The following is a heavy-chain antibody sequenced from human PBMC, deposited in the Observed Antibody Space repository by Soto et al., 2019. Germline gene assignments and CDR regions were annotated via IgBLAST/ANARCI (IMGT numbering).Heavy chain of an antibody. J-gene: IGHJ5*02. Sequence: QVQLVQSGAEVKKPGSSVKVSCKASGGTFSSYAISWVRQAPGQGLEWMGGIIAIFGTANYAQKFQGRVTLTADESTSTAYMERSSLRSEDTAVYYCARGAEERIKNWFDPWGQGTLVTVSS. CDR2: IIAIFGTA. V-gene: IGHV1-69*01. CDR3: ARGAEERIKNWFDP. CDR1: GGTFSSYA. D-gene: IGHD2-15*01.